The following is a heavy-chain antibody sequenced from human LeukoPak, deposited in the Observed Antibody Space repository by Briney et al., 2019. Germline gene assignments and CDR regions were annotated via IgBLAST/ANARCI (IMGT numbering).Heavy chain of an antibody. V-gene: IGHV3-74*01. CDR1: GFTFSSYW. J-gene: IGHJ4*02. D-gene: IGHD6-19*01. Sequence: GGSLRLSCAASGFTFSSYWMHWVRQAPGKGLVWVSRINSDGSSTSYADSVKGRFTISRDNAKNTLYLQMNSLRAEDTAVYYCATRIAVAVFDYWGQGTLVTVSS. CDR2: INSDGSST. CDR3: ATRIAVAVFDY.